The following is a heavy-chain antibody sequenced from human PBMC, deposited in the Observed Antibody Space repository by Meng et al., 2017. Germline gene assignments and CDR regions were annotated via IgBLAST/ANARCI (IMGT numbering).Heavy chain of an antibody. CDR1: GFTFSSYW. J-gene: IGHJ3*02. CDR3: ARDSQWLVREYAFDI. CDR2: IKQDGSEK. Sequence: ETLSLTCAASGFTFSSYWMSWVRQAPGKGLEWVANIKQDGSEKYYVDSVKGRFTISRDNAKNSLYLQMNSLRAEDTAVYYCARDSQWLVREYAFDIWGQGTMVTVSS. D-gene: IGHD6-19*01. V-gene: IGHV3-7*01.